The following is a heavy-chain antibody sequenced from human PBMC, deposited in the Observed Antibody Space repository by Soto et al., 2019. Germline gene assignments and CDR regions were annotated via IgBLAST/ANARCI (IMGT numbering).Heavy chain of an antibody. V-gene: IGHV1-2*02. CDR2: INPNSGGT. CDR1: GYTFTCYY. Sequence: GGSVKVSCKASGYTFTCYYMHWVRQAPGQGLEWMGWINPNSGGTNYAQKFQGRVTMTRDTSISTAYMELSRLRSDDTAVYYCARGSHVNIYYYDSSGYYGTPTSLYGMDVWGQGTTVTVSS. J-gene: IGHJ6*02. CDR3: ARGSHVNIYYYDSSGYYGTPTSLYGMDV. D-gene: IGHD3-22*01.